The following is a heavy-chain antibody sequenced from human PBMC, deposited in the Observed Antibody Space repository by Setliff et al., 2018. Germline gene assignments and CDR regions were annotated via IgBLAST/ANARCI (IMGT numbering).Heavy chain of an antibody. CDR1: YGSISTYY. D-gene: IGHD2-8*01. J-gene: IGHJ6*03. CDR3: AREDGPNYYYYYMDI. V-gene: IGHV4-4*07. CDR2: IQTSGTT. Sequence: SETLSLTCNVSYGSISTYYWSWIRQPAGKGLEWIGHIQTSGTTNYNPSLKSRVTISVDTSKNQFSLKLSAVTAADTAVYFCAREDGPNYYYYYMDIWGKGTTVTVSS.